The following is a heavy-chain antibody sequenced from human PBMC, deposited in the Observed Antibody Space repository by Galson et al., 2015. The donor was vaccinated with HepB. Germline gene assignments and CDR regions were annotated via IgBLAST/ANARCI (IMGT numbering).Heavy chain of an antibody. Sequence: SVKVSCKAPGYTFTVYGIVWVRQAPGQGLEWMGWISAYNGDTDYAQKLQGRVTMTTDTSTSTAFMELRSLRSYDTAVYYCARKATGLAFDIWGQGTMVTVSS. CDR1: GYTFTVYG. CDR2: ISAYNGDT. CDR3: ARKATGLAFDI. J-gene: IGHJ3*02. D-gene: IGHD1-14*01. V-gene: IGHV1-18*01.